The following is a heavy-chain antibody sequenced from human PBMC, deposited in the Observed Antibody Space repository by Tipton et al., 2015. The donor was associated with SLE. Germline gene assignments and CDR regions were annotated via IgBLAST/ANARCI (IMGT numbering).Heavy chain of an antibody. Sequence: GLVKPSETLSLTCTVSGGSVSSGSYYWSWIRQPPGKGLEWIGYIYYSGSTNYNPSLKSRVTISVDTSKNQFSLKLSSVTAADTAVYYCARRRFWYFDLWGRGTLVTVSS. CDR2: IYYSGST. V-gene: IGHV4-61*01. CDR1: GGSVSSGSYY. J-gene: IGHJ2*01. CDR3: ARRRFWYFDL.